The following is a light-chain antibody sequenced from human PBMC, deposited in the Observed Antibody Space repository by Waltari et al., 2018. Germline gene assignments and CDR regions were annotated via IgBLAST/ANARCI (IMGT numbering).Light chain of an antibody. V-gene: IGKV1-5*03. CDR2: KAS. CDR1: QNINTW. Sequence: DIQMTQSPSTLSASVGDRVTITCRASQNINTWLAWHQQKPGKAPKLLIYKASTLESGVPSRFSGSGSGTEYTLTISSLQPDDFATYYCLQYNGEPRTFGLGTKVEVK. CDR3: LQYNGEPRT. J-gene: IGKJ1*01.